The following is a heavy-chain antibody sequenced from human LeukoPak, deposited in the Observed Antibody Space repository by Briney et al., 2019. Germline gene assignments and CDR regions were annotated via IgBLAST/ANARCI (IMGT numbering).Heavy chain of an antibody. J-gene: IGHJ6*02. CDR2: ISSDGGST. V-gene: IGHV3-64D*06. CDR3: VKGVINDFWSGYYRYYYYGMDV. CDR1: GFTFSTYP. D-gene: IGHD3-3*01. Sequence: GGSLRLSCSASGFTFSTYPMHWVRQAPGKGLEYVSAISSDGGSTCYADSVKGGFTISRDNSKNTLFLQTSSLRAEDTAVFYCVKGVINDFWSGYYRYYYYGMDVWGQGTTVTVSS.